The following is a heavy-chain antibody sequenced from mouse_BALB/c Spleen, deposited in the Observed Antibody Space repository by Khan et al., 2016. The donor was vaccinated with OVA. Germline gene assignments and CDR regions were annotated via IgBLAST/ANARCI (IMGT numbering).Heavy chain of an antibody. D-gene: IGHD2-3*01. CDR2: ISYSGSP. Sequence: EVQLQESGPGLVKPSQSLSLTCTVTGYSITSDYAWNWIRQFPGNKLEWMGYISYSGSPNYNPALKSRIPFHREPSKNQFFMQLHSVTTENTATYYCARDGSRYNYAMDYWGQGTSVTVSS. J-gene: IGHJ4*01. CDR1: GYSITSDYA. V-gene: IGHV3-2*02. CDR3: ARDGSRYNYAMDY.